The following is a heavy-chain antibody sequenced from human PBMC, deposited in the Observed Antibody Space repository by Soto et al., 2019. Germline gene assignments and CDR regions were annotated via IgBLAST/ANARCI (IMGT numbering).Heavy chain of an antibody. V-gene: IGHV1-3*01. CDR3: SREAIVAENWFDP. D-gene: IGHD5-12*01. Sequence: ASVKVSCKASGYTFVDYALHWVRQAPGQGLEWVGWLNPNTGNIKYSHKFEDRVSITRDTATSTAYMELRGLRSEDTAVYFCSREAIVAENWFDPWGQGTLVTVSS. CDR1: GYTFVDYA. J-gene: IGHJ5*02. CDR2: LNPNTGNI.